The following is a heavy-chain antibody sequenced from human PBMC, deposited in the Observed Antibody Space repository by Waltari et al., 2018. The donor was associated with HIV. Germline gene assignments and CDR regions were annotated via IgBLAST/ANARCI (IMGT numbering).Heavy chain of an antibody. V-gene: IGHV4-61*02. J-gene: IGHJ6*02. CDR2: AYVTGAT. CDR3: ARETFFMVRGVSPYYVFNGVDV. D-gene: IGHD3-10*01. CDR1: GGFIYDRNFW. Sequence: QVQLEESGPGLVKPSQTLSLTCPLPGGFIYDRNFWWSWLRQPAGKAPEWIGRAYVTGATNYHPPRRARVTRSVETSKRPISLRRTSVTAADTAVYYCARETFFMVRGVSPYYVFNGVDVWGRGTTVTVSS.